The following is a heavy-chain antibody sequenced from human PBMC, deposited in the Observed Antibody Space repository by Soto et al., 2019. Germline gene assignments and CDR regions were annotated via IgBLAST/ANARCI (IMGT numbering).Heavy chain of an antibody. D-gene: IGHD3-22*01. CDR1: EFTFRAYV. CDR3: AREMIPMIMGGMSSMDV. CDR2: ISFDGINK. V-gene: IGHV3-30*03. Sequence: QVQLVESGGGVVQPERSQRLSCAASEFTFRAYVMHWVRHAPGKGLEWVSLISFDGINKYYADSVKGRFTISRDNSKNTMYLPMNSLRPEDTAVYYCAREMIPMIMGGMSSMDVWGQGTTVIVSS. J-gene: IGHJ6*01.